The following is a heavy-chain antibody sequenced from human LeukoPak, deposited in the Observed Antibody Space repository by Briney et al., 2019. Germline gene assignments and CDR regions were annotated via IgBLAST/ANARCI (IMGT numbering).Heavy chain of an antibody. CDR1: GFTLSTYA. Sequence: PGGSLRLSCAASGFTLSTYAMSWVRQTPGKGLEWVAATSSSDAGTYHADSVKGRFTISRDNSKSTLYIQMNSLRAEDTAVYYCARAKPKNMVRGLIMRRESRYYFDYWGQGTLVTVSS. CDR2: TSSSDAGT. CDR3: ARAKPKNMVRGLIMRRESRYYFDY. J-gene: IGHJ4*02. V-gene: IGHV3-23*01. D-gene: IGHD3-10*01.